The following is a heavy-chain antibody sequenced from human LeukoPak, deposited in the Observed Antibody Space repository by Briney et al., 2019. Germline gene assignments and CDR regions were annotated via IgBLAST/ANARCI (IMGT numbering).Heavy chain of an antibody. D-gene: IGHD3-22*01. CDR2: INWNGGST. CDR3: ARPYYDSSGWDYMDV. Sequence: GGSLRLSCAASGFTFDDYGMSWVRQAPGKGLEWVSGINWNGGSTGYADSVKGRFTISRDNAKNSLYLQMNSLRAEDTAVYYCARPYYDSSGWDYMDVWGKGTTVTISS. J-gene: IGHJ6*03. CDR1: GFTFDDYG. V-gene: IGHV3-20*04.